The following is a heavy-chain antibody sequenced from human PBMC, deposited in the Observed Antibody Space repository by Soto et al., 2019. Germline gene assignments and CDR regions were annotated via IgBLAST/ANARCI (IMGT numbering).Heavy chain of an antibody. D-gene: IGHD3-10*01. Sequence: QVQLVESGGGVVQPGRSLRLSCAASGFTFSSYGMHWVRQAPGKGLEWVAVIWYDGSNKYYADSVKGRFTIPRDNSKNTLYLQVNSWRAEGTVVYYCARGSSCGGSGSLDYWGQGTLVTVSS. V-gene: IGHV3-33*01. CDR3: ARGSSCGGSGSLDY. CDR1: GFTFSSYG. CDR2: IWYDGSNK. J-gene: IGHJ4*02.